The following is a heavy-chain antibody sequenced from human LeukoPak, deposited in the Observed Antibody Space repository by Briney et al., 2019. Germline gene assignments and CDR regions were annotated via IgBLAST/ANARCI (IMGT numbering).Heavy chain of an antibody. CDR3: ARDLPWESNAFDI. Sequence: ASVKVSCKASGYTFTSYDINWVRQATGQGLEWMGWMNPNSGNTGYAQKFQGRATMTRNTSISTAYMELSSLRSEGTAVYYCARDLPWESNAFDIWGQGTMVTVSS. J-gene: IGHJ3*02. V-gene: IGHV1-8*01. CDR2: MNPNSGNT. CDR1: GYTFTSYD. D-gene: IGHD1-26*01.